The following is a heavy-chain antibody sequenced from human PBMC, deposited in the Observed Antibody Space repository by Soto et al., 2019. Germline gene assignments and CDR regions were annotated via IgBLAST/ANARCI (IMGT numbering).Heavy chain of an antibody. V-gene: IGHV4-59*01. CDR2: IYYSGST. CDR3: ARDGGDGMDV. CDR1: GGSISSYY. D-gene: IGHD3-16*01. J-gene: IGHJ6*02. Sequence: SETLSLTCTVPGGSISSYYWSWIRQPPGKGLEWIGYIYYSGSTNYNPSLKSRVTISVDTSKNQFSLKLSSVTAADTAVYYCARDGGDGMDVWGQGTTVTVSS.